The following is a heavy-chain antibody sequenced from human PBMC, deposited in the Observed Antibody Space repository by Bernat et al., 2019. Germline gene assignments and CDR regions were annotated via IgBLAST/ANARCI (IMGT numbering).Heavy chain of an antibody. CDR1: GFTFPGSF. J-gene: IGHJ4*02. CDR2: IIPTAGQT. D-gene: IGHD2/OR15-2a*01. Sequence: QVQLLQPGAGVRKPGAAMKVSCKASGFTFPGSFMHWVRQAPGQGLEWMGIIIPTAGQTGYAQNFQGRVTMTADTSTNTVYMELSSLRSEDTAVYYCAREMGTTCYFDLWGQGTLLTVSS. V-gene: IGHV1-46*01. CDR3: AREMGTTCYFDL.